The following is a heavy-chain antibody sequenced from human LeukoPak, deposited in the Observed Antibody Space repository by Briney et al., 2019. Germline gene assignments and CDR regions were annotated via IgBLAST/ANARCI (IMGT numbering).Heavy chain of an antibody. V-gene: IGHV1-2*04. D-gene: IGHD1-26*01. CDR1: GYTFTGYY. CDR2: INPNSGGT. J-gene: IGHJ6*02. CDR3: ARGAIVVYYGMDV. Sequence: ASVKVSCKASGYTFTGYYMHWVRQAPGQGLERMGWINPNSGGTNYAQKFQGWVTMTRDTSISTAYMELSRLRSDDTAVYYCARGAIVVYYGMDVWGQGTTVTVSS.